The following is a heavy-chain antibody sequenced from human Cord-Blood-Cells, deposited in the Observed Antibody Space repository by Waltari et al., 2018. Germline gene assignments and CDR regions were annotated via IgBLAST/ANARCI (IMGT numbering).Heavy chain of an antibody. CDR3: ARDSGRANWDAFDI. V-gene: IGHV1-2*02. CDR2: SNPNSGGT. Sequence: QVQLVQSGAEVKKPGASVKVSCKASGYTFTGYYMHWVRQAPGQGLEWMVWSNPNSGGTNYAQKFQGRVTMTRDTSISTAYMELSRLRSDDTAVYYCARDSGRANWDAFDIWGQGTMVTVSS. D-gene: IGHD7-27*01. J-gene: IGHJ3*02. CDR1: GYTFTGYY.